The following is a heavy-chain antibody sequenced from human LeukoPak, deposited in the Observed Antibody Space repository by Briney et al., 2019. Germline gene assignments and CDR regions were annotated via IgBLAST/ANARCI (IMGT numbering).Heavy chain of an antibody. V-gene: IGHV1-2*06. D-gene: IGHD3-22*01. CDR1: GYTFTVYY. J-gene: IGHJ4*02. CDR3: ARGGPYYYDSSGYYIGY. Sequence: GASVKVSCKASGYTFTVYYIHWVRRAPGQGLEWMGRINPNSGGTNYAQKFQGRVTMTRDTSISIVYMELSRLRSDDTAVYYCARGGPYYYDSSGYYIGYWGQGTLVTVSS. CDR2: INPNSGGT.